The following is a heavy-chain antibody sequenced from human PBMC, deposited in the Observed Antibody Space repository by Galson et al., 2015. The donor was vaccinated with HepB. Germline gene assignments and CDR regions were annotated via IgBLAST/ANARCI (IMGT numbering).Heavy chain of an antibody. J-gene: IGHJ4*02. CDR2: INAGNGNT. CDR1: GYTFTSYA. Sequence: SVKVSCKASGYTFTSYAMHWVRQAPGQRLEWMGWINAGNGNTKYSQKFQGRVTITRDTSASTAYMELSSLRSEDTAVYYCARRVGVGAGGFDYWGQGTLVTVSS. D-gene: IGHD1-26*01. V-gene: IGHV1-3*01. CDR3: ARRVGVGAGGFDY.